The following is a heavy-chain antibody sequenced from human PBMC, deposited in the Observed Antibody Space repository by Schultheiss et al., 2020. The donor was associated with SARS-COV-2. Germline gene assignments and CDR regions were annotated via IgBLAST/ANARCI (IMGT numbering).Heavy chain of an antibody. Sequence: GGSLRLSCAASGFTFSSYSMNWVRQAPGKGLEWVSSISGSSSYIYYADSVKGRFTISRDNAKNSLYLQMNSLRAEDTAVYYCTRAEGYNSGYYYWNYWGQGTLVTV. CDR3: TRAEGYNSGYYYWNY. V-gene: IGHV3-21*01. D-gene: IGHD3-22*01. J-gene: IGHJ4*02. CDR2: ISGSSSYI. CDR1: GFTFSSYS.